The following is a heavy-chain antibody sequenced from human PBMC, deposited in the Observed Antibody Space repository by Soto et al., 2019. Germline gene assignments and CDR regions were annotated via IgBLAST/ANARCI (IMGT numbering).Heavy chain of an antibody. Sequence: VASVKVSCKASGYTFTGYYMHWVRQAPGQGLEWMGWINPNSGGTNYAQKFQGRVTMTRDTSTSTAYMELSRLRSDDTAVYYCARGVCGGDCYYNYWGQGTLVTVSS. V-gene: IGHV1-2*02. D-gene: IGHD2-21*02. CDR1: GYTFTGYY. J-gene: IGHJ4*02. CDR2: INPNSGGT. CDR3: ARGVCGGDCYYNY.